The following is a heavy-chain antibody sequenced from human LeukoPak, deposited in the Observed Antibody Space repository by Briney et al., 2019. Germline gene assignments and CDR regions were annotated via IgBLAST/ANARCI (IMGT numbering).Heavy chain of an antibody. Sequence: GASVKVSCKTSGYTFSDYYIHWVRQAPGQGLEWMGWINPKNNGTKYTQKFQGWITMTTDTSTSTAYMELTSLRSNDTAVYYCARVTVTTLFDHWGPGTLVTVSS. CDR2: INPKNNGT. CDR1: GYTFSDYY. D-gene: IGHD4-17*01. CDR3: ARVTVTTLFDH. J-gene: IGHJ4*02. V-gene: IGHV1-2*04.